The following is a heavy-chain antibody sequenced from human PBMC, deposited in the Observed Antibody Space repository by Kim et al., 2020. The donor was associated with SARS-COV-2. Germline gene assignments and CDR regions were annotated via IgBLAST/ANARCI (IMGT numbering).Heavy chain of an antibody. D-gene: IGHD3-10*01. Sequence: SETLSLTCAVYGGSFSGYYWSWIRQPPGKGLEWIGEINHSGSTNYNPSLKSRVTISVDTSKNQFSLKLSSVTAADTAVYYCARRQYYYGSGSYPRDTSYYYGMDVWGQGTTVTVSS. CDR2: INHSGST. CDR1: GGSFSGYY. V-gene: IGHV4-34*01. J-gene: IGHJ6*02. CDR3: ARRQYYYGSGSYPRDTSYYYGMDV.